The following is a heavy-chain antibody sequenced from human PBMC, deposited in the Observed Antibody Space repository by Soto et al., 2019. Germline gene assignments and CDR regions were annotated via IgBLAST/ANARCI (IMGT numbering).Heavy chain of an antibody. CDR2: IKQDGSDK. D-gene: IGHD2-21*01. CDR3: ASGGGRSFDS. J-gene: IGHJ4*02. Sequence: EAQLVESGGGLVQPGGSLRLSCSASGFNFNQYWMSWVRQAPGKGLEWVSNIKQDGSDKNYVGSVRGRFTISRDNAKNSLYLQMDSLRVEDTALYYCASGGGRSFDSWGQGTLVTVSS. CDR1: GFNFNQYW. V-gene: IGHV3-7*01.